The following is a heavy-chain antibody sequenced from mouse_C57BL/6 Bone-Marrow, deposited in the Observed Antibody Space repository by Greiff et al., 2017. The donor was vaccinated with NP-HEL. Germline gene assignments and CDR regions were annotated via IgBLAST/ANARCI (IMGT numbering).Heavy chain of an antibody. CDR1: GFPITSGYY. J-gene: IGHJ2*01. D-gene: IGHD3-2*02. V-gene: IGHV12-3*01. CDR3: AGDSSGYGDFDY. Sequence: QVQLKESGPGLVKPSQSLFFTCSITGFPITSGYYWIWIRQSPGKLLEWMGYITHSGETFYNPSLQSPTSLTIETSKNQFFLQMSSITTEATAMYCAAGDSSGYGDFDYWGQGTTLTVSS. CDR2: ITHSGET.